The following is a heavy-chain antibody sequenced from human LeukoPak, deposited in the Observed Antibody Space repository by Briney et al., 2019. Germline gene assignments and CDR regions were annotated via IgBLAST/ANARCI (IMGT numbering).Heavy chain of an antibody. D-gene: IGHD3-9*01. CDR2: IYSGGST. CDR1: GFTVSSNY. J-gene: IGHJ3*02. V-gene: IGHV3-66*04. CDR3: ARPEYYDILTEVAFDI. Sequence: GGSLRLSCAASGFTVSSNYMSWVRQAPGKGLEWVSLIYSGGSTYYADSVKGRFTISRDNSKNTLYLQMNSLRVEDTAVYYCARPEYYDILTEVAFDIWGQGTMVTVSS.